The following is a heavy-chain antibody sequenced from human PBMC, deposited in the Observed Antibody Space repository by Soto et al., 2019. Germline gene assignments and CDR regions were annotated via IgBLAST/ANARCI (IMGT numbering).Heavy chain of an antibody. CDR3: TTIVAGTGY. J-gene: IGHJ4*02. CDR2: VKSKTSGGTT. D-gene: IGHD6-19*01. V-gene: IGHV3-15*01. CDR1: GFGFADGW. Sequence: EVHLVESGGGLVKPGGSLRLSCAASGFGFADGWMSWVRQAPGKGLEWVGRVKSKTSGGTTDYNAPVEGRLTISRDDSKNTLYLQMNSLKSEDTAVYYCTTIVAGTGYWGQGTLVSVSS.